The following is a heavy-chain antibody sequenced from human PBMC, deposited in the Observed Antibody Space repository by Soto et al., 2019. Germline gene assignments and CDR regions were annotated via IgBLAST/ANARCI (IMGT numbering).Heavy chain of an antibody. Sequence: QVQLVESGGGVVQPGRSLRLSCAASGLTFSSYAMHWVRQAPGKGLEWVAVISYDGSNKYYADSVKGRFTISRDNSKNTLYLQMNSLRAEDTAVYYCARDPDPYCSGGSCYSDYWGQGTLVTVSS. D-gene: IGHD2-15*01. CDR3: ARDPDPYCSGGSCYSDY. J-gene: IGHJ4*02. V-gene: IGHV3-30-3*01. CDR1: GLTFSSYA. CDR2: ISYDGSNK.